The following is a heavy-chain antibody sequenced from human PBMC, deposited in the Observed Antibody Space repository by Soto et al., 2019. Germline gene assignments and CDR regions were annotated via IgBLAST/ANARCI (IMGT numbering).Heavy chain of an antibody. CDR3: ARLTSYDSSGYYCY. J-gene: IGHJ4*02. D-gene: IGHD3-22*01. V-gene: IGHV1-2*04. Sequence: ASVKVSCKASGYTFTGYYMHWVRQAPGQGLEWMGWINPNSGGTNYAQKFQGWVTMTRDTSISTAYMELSRLRSDDTAVYYCARLTSYDSSGYYCYWGQGTLVTVSS. CDR1: GYTFTGYY. CDR2: INPNSGGT.